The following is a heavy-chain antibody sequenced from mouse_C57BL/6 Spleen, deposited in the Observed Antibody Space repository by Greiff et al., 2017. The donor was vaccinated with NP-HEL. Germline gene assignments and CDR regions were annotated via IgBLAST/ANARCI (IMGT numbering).Heavy chain of an antibody. CDR3: ARGGDYYDYDGGFDY. CDR1: GYTFTSYW. V-gene: IGHV1-64*01. J-gene: IGHJ2*01. CDR2: IHPNSGST. D-gene: IGHD2-4*01. Sequence: VQLQQPGAELVKPGASVKLSCKASGYTFTSYWMHWVKQRPGQGLEWIGMIHPNSGSTNYNEKFKSKATLTVDKSSSTAYMQLSSLTSEDSAVYYCARGGDYYDYDGGFDYWGQGTTLTVSS.